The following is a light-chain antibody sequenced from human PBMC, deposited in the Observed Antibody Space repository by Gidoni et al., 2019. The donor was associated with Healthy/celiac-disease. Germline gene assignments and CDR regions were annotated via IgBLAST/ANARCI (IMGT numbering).Light chain of an antibody. CDR2: LCS. Sequence: DIVMTQSPLSLPVTPGEPTSISCRSSQSILQSNGYNYLDWYLQKPGQSPQLLIYLCSNRASGVPDRFSGSGSGTEFTLKISRVEAEDVGVYYCMQALQTPWTFGQGTKVEIK. V-gene: IGKV2-28*01. CDR1: QSILQSNGYNY. J-gene: IGKJ1*01. CDR3: MQALQTPWT.